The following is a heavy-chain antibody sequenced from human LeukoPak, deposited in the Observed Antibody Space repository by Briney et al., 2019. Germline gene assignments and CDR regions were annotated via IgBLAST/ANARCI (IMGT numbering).Heavy chain of an antibody. V-gene: IGHV3-23*01. D-gene: IGHD5-24*01. Sequence: GGSLRLACAASGYTFSSYAMMWVRQAPGKGLEWVSAIGGRGDNTYYADSVKGRFTISRDNPKHTLYLQMNSLKTEDTAVYYCTTRDQDGYNPYYFDYWGQGTLVTVSS. CDR2: IGGRGDNT. CDR1: GYTFSSYA. CDR3: TTRDQDGYNPYYFDY. J-gene: IGHJ4*02.